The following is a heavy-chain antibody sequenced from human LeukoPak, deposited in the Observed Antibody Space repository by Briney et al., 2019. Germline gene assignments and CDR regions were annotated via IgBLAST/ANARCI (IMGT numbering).Heavy chain of an antibody. Sequence: GGSLRLSCAASGFTFSSYAMSWVRQAPGKGLEWVSAISGSGGSTYYADSVKGRFTISRDNSKNALYLQMNSLRAEDMAVYYCAKDEHPPWVELRPPYFDYWGQGTLVTVSS. CDR1: GFTFSSYA. D-gene: IGHD1-26*01. CDR3: AKDEHPPWVELRPPYFDY. J-gene: IGHJ4*02. CDR2: ISGSGGST. V-gene: IGHV3-23*01.